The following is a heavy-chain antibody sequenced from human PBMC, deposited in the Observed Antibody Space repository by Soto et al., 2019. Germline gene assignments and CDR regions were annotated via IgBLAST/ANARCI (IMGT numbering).Heavy chain of an antibody. Sequence: QVQLVQSGAEVKKPGSSVKVSCKASGGTFSSYAISWVRQAPGQGLEWMGGIIPIFGTANYAQKFQGRVTITADESTSTAYMELSRLRSEDTAVYYCARGGGDCSSTSCYAGIYYYYGMDVWGQGTTVTVSS. V-gene: IGHV1-69*01. D-gene: IGHD2-2*01. CDR3: ARGGGDCSSTSCYAGIYYYYGMDV. CDR2: IIPIFGTA. J-gene: IGHJ6*02. CDR1: GGTFSSYA.